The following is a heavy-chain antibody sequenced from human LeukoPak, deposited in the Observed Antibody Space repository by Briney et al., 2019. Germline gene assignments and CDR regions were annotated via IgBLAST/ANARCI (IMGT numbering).Heavy chain of an antibody. V-gene: IGHV1-8*01. CDR1: GYTFTSYD. Sequence: ASVKVSCKASGYTFTSYDTYWVRQATGQGLEWMGWMNPNTGNTDFAQKFQGRVTMTRDTSTSTAYMELSSLTSDDTAVYYCARAPLGPYFENSGTTFDYWGQGALVTVSS. J-gene: IGHJ4*02. CDR2: MNPNTGNT. CDR3: ARAPLGPYFENSGTTFDY. D-gene: IGHD3-22*01.